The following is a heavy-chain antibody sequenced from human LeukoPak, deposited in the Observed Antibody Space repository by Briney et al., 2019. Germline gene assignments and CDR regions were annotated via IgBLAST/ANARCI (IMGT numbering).Heavy chain of an antibody. CDR2: ISPYYGNT. CDR3: VRDVAGHHYYGARSSQPDY. V-gene: IGHV1-18*01. D-gene: IGHD3-10*01. Sequence: GASVKVSCKASGGTFNHFGITWVRQAPGNGLEWMGWISPYYGNTNYAQKFQDRVTMTTDTSTSTAYMELKSLRSDDTAFYYCVRDVAGHHYYGARSSQPDYWGQGTLVTVSS. CDR1: GGTFNHFG. J-gene: IGHJ4*02.